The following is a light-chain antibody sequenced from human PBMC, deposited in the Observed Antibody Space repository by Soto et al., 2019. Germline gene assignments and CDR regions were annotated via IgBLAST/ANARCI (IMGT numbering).Light chain of an antibody. Sequence: EIVLTQSPATLSLAPGEGATLSCRASHSVSNYLAWYQQKPGQAPRLLIFDASKRATGIPARFSGSGSGTDFTLTLSSLEPEDFAVDYCQQRSNGPLTFGGGTKVEIK. V-gene: IGKV3-11*01. CDR1: HSVSNY. CDR2: DAS. CDR3: QQRSNGPLT. J-gene: IGKJ4*01.